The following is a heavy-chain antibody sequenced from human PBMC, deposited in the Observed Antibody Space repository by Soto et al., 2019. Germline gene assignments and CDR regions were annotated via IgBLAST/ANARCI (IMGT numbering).Heavy chain of an antibody. CDR1: GYTFTSYG. V-gene: IGHV1-18*01. J-gene: IGHJ5*02. CDR2: ISAYNGNT. D-gene: IGHD3-10*01. Sequence: QVQLVQFGAEVKKPGASVKVSCKASGYTFTSYGISWVRQAPGQGLEWMGWISAYNGNTNYAQKLQGRITMTTDTSASTAYMELRSLRSDDTAVYCCARNEYMVRGDGWFDPWGQGTLVTVSS. CDR3: ARNEYMVRGDGWFDP.